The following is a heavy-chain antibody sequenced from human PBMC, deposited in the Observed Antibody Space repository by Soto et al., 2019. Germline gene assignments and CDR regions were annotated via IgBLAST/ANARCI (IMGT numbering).Heavy chain of an antibody. J-gene: IGHJ4*02. V-gene: IGHV3-21*01. CDR1: GFTFSSYS. CDR2: ISSSSSYI. Sequence: GGSLRLSCAASGFTFSSYSMNWVRQDPGKGLEWVSSISSSSSYIYYADSVKGRFTISRDNAKNSLYLQMNSLRAEDTAVYYCAREPSTIFGVVIMSDPNYFDYWGQGTLVTVSS. D-gene: IGHD3-3*01. CDR3: AREPSTIFGVVIMSDPNYFDY.